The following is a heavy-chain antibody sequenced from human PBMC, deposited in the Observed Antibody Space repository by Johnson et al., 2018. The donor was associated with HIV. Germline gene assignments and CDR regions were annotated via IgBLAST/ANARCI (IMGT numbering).Heavy chain of an antibody. CDR1: GFTFSSYA. V-gene: IGHV3-30*04. CDR2: ISYDGSNK. D-gene: IGHD5-12*01. Sequence: VQLVESGGGVVQPGRSLRLSCAASGFTFSSYAMHWVRQAPGKGLEWVAVISYDGSNKYYADSVKGRFTISRDNSKNTLFLQMNSLRAEDTSVYYCAKDTRVWLRTPDAFHFWGQGTMVTVSA. J-gene: IGHJ3*01. CDR3: AKDTRVWLRTPDAFHF.